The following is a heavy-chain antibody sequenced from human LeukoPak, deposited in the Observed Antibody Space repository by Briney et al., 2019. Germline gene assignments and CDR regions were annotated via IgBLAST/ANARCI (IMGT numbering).Heavy chain of an antibody. D-gene: IGHD5-12*01. CDR2: IYSGGST. CDR1: EFSVGSNY. Sequence: GGSLRLSCAASEFSVGSNYMTWVRQAPGKGLEWVSLIYSGGSTYYADSVKGRFTISRDNSKNTLYLQMNSLRAEDTAVYYCARGSSGYHNTGGQGTLVTVSS. V-gene: IGHV3-66*01. CDR3: ARGSSGYHNT. J-gene: IGHJ4*02.